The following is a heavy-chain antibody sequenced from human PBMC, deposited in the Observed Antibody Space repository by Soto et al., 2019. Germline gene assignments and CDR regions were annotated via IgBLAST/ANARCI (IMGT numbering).Heavy chain of an antibody. CDR1: GDTFSFYS. CDR2: VNPILSMS. CDR3: AKAWGIDY. V-gene: IGHV1-69*02. J-gene: IGHJ4*02. Sequence: GASVKVSCKASGDTFSFYSINWVRQAPGLGLEWMGRVNPILSMSNYAQRFQGRVTMTADKSASTAYMELSGLRSEDTAMYYCAKAWGIDYWGQGTLVTVSS. D-gene: IGHD7-27*01.